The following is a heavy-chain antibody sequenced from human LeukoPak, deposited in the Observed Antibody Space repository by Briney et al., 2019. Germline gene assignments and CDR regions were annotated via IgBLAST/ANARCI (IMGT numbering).Heavy chain of an antibody. CDR3: AREDGSGST. CDR1: GGSISSYY. D-gene: IGHD3-10*01. CDR2: IYYSGST. V-gene: IGHV4-59*01. J-gene: IGHJ5*02. Sequence: SETLSLTCTVSGGSISSYYWSWIRQPPGKGLEWIGYIYYSGSTNYNPSLKSRVTISVDTSKNQFSLKLGSVTAADTAVYYCAREDGSGSTWGQGTLVTVSS.